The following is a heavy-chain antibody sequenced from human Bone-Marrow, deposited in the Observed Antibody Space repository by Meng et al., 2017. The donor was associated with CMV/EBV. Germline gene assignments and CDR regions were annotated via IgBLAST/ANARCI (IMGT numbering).Heavy chain of an antibody. Sequence: GGSLRLSCAASGFTFSSYAMHWVRQAPGKGLEWVAVISYDGSNKYYADSVKGRFTIYRDNSKNTLYLQMNSSRAEDTAVYYCASSLAGEQGGAYYYYATDVWGQGTTVTVSS. V-gene: IGHV3-30-3*01. CDR1: GFTFSSYA. CDR3: ASSLAGEQGGAYYYYATDV. CDR2: ISYDGSNK. D-gene: IGHD7-27*01. J-gene: IGHJ6*02.